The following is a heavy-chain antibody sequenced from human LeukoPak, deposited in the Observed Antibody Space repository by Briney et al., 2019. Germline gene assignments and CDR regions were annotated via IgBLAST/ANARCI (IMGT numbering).Heavy chain of an antibody. D-gene: IGHD2-2*01. Sequence: GALRLSCAASGFTFSAYWMTWVRQAPGKGLEWVANIKHDGTEIYYVDSVKGRFTVSRDSAKNSLFLQMNSLRAEDTALYHCAKNYCSTTNCYGNWFDPWGQGTLVTVSS. CDR1: GFTFSAYW. J-gene: IGHJ5*02. V-gene: IGHV3-7*05. CDR3: AKNYCSTTNCYGNWFDP. CDR2: IKHDGTEI.